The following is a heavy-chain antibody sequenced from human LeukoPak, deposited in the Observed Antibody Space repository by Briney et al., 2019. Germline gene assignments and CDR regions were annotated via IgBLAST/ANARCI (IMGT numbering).Heavy chain of an antibody. D-gene: IGHD1-20*01. Sequence: GGSLRLSCEASGFTFKNYGMSWVRQAPGKGLEWVSDINDSGSKTYYADSVKGRFTISRDNSKNTLYLQMNSLRAEDTAVYYCAKGESYNWNRMDNWFDPWGQGTLVTVSS. J-gene: IGHJ5*02. V-gene: IGHV3-23*01. CDR3: AKGESYNWNRMDNWFDP. CDR2: INDSGSKT. CDR1: GFTFKNYG.